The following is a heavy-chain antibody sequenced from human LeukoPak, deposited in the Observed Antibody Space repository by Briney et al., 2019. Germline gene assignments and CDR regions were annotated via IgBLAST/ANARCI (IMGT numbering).Heavy chain of an antibody. CDR1: GGSISSSSYY. D-gene: IGHD3-22*01. CDR2: IYYSGST. J-gene: IGHJ4*02. Sequence: SETLSLTCTVSGGSISSSSYYWGWIRQPPGKGLEWIGSIYYSGSTYYNPSLKSRVTISVDTSKNQFSLKLSSVTAADTAVYYCARDSSGYYEHAPHFDYWGQGTLVTVSS. V-gene: IGHV4-39*07. CDR3: ARDSSGYYEHAPHFDY.